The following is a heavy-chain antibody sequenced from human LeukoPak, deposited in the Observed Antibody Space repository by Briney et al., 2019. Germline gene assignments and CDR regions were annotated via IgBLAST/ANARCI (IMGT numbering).Heavy chain of an antibody. CDR3: ARVGMTTVTTHFDY. CDR1: GGSFSGYY. V-gene: IGHV4-34*01. CDR2: INHSGST. Sequence: PSETLSLTCAVYGGSFSGYYWSWIRQPPGKGLEWIGEINHSGSTNYNPSLKSRVTISVDTSKNQFSLKLSSVTAADTAVYYCARVGMTTVTTHFDYWGQGTLVTVSS. J-gene: IGHJ4*02. D-gene: IGHD4-17*01.